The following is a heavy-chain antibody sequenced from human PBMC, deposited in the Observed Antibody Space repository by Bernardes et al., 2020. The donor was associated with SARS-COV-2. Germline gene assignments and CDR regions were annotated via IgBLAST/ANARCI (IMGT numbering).Heavy chain of an antibody. Sequence: VKVSCKASGYTFTDYYIHWVRQAPGQGFEWMGWINPNSGGTKSAQRFQGRVTMTRDTSISTAYMELIRVRSDDTAIYYCARCNPTLGATDCLDYWGQGTLVTVSS. J-gene: IGHJ4*02. CDR3: ARCNPTLGATDCLDY. CDR2: INPNSGGT. D-gene: IGHD1-26*01. CDR1: GYTFTDYY. V-gene: IGHV1-2*02.